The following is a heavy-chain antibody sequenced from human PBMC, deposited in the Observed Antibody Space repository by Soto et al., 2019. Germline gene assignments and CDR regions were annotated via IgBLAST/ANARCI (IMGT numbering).Heavy chain of an antibody. V-gene: IGHV3-66*01. CDR3: ARDSSGYSYGYGY. CDR1: GFTVSSNY. Sequence: EVQLVESGGGLVQPGGSLRLSCAASGFTVSSNYMSWVRQAPGKGLEWVSVIYSGGSTYYADSVKGRFTISRDNSKNTLYLQMNSLRAGETAGYYWARDSSGYSYGYGYWGQGTLVTVSS. D-gene: IGHD5-18*01. J-gene: IGHJ4*02. CDR2: IYSGGST.